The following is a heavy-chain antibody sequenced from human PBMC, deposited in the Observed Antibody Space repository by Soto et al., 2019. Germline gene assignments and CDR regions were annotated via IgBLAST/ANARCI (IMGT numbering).Heavy chain of an antibody. CDR3: ARGSLDFWSGYLAYRLDV. V-gene: IGHV3-74*01. CDR2: INSDGSST. Sequence: PGGSLRLSCAASGFTFSSYWMHWVRQAPGKGLVWVSRINSDGSSTSYADSVKGRFTISRDNAKNTLYLQMNSLRAEDTAVYYCARGSLDFWSGYLAYRLDVWGQGTTVTV. CDR1: GFTFSSYW. J-gene: IGHJ6*02. D-gene: IGHD3-3*01.